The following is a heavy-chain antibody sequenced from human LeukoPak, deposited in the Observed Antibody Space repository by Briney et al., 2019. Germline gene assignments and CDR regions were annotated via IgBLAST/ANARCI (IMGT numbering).Heavy chain of an antibody. V-gene: IGHV3-74*01. CDR1: GFTFDDYA. CDR2: INSDGSST. CDR3: ARGEDY. Sequence: GGSLRLSCAASGFTFDDYAMHWVCQAPGKGLVWVSRINSDGSSTDYADSVKGRFTISRDNAKDTLYLQMNSLRAEDTAVYYCARGEDYWGQGTLVTVSS. J-gene: IGHJ4*02.